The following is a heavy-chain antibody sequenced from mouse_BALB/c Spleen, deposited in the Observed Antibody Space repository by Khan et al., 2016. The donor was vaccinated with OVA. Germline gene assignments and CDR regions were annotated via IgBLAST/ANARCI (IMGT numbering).Heavy chain of an antibody. Sequence: QVQLKQSGPGLVQPSQSLSITCTVSGFSLNYYGVHWVRQSPGKGLEWLGGIWSGGSTDYNAPFISRLSISKDNSKSQVFFKMISLQSNDTAIYYCARNYDYDEGLAYWGQGTLVTVSA. CDR3: ARNYDYDEGLAY. J-gene: IGHJ3*01. CDR2: IWSGGST. V-gene: IGHV2-2*03. D-gene: IGHD2-4*01. CDR1: GFSLNYYG.